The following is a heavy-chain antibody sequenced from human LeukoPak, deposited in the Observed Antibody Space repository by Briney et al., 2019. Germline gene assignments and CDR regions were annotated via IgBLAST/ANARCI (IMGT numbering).Heavy chain of an antibody. Sequence: GGSLRLSCAASGFTFSSYAMSWVRQAPGKGLEWVSAISGSGGSTYYADSVKGRFTISRDNSKNTLYLQMNSLRAEDTAVYCCAKGATYCSGGSCYSSWGQGTLVTVSS. V-gene: IGHV3-23*01. CDR2: ISGSGGST. D-gene: IGHD2-15*01. CDR1: GFTFSSYA. CDR3: AKGATYCSGGSCYSS. J-gene: IGHJ5*02.